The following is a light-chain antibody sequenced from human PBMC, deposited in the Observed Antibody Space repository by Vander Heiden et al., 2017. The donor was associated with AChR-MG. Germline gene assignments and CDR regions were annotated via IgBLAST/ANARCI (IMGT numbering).Light chain of an antibody. J-gene: IGLJ2*01. CDR1: SSNIALNP. V-gene: IGLV1-44*01. Sequence: QSVLTQPPSASGAPGQRVPLSCSGRSSNIALNPVKWDRQLPGTAPKLLIYSNNQRPSGVPDRFSGSKSGTSATLAVSGLQSEDEADYYCAAWDDSLKGVVFGGGTKLTVL. CDR2: SNN. CDR3: AAWDDSLKGVV.